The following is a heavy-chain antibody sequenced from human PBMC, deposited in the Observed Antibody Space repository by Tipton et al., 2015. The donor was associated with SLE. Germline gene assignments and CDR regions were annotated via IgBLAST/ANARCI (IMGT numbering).Heavy chain of an antibody. D-gene: IGHD3-22*01. CDR3: ARDPVDDSILSFDY. CDR1: GFTFSTHS. J-gene: IGHJ4*02. V-gene: IGHV3-21*01. CDR2: ISSTGSYI. Sequence: SLRLSCAASGFTFSTHSLNWVRQAPGRGLEWVSSISSTGSYIFYADSVKGRFTISRDNAKSSLYLQMNSLRAEDTAVYYCARDPVDDSILSFDYWGQGILVTVSS.